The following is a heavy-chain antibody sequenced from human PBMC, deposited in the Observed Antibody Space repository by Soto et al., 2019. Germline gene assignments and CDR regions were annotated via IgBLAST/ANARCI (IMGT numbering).Heavy chain of an antibody. V-gene: IGHV3-23*01. CDR3: EKERATTTALDY. CDR1: GFTFSRDG. D-gene: IGHD4-17*01. CDR2: ITDNGGST. J-gene: IGHJ4*02. Sequence: GSLRLSCAASGFTFSRDGMSWFRQAPGKGLEWVSLITDNGGSTYYADSVKGRFTISRDITKNTLFLQMNSLRAEDTAVYYCEKERATTTALDYWAQGVMVTVSS.